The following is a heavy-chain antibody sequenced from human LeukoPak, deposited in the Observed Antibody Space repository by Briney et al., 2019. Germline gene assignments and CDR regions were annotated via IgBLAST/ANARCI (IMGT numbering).Heavy chain of an antibody. CDR3: ASGDFWSGYSDY. V-gene: IGHV3-30-3*01. CDR2: ISYDGSNK. D-gene: IGHD3-3*01. CDR1: GFTFSSYA. J-gene: IGHJ4*02. Sequence: GGSLRLSCAASGFTFSSYAMHWVRQAPGKGLEWVAVISYDGSNKYYADSVKGRSTISRDNSKNTLYLEMNSLRAEDTAVYYCASGDFWSGYSDYWGQGTLVTVSS.